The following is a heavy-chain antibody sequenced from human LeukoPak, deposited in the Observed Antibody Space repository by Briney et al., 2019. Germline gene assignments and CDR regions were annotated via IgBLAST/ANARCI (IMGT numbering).Heavy chain of an antibody. Sequence: EASVKVSCKASGGTFSSYAISWVRQAPGQGLEWMGGIIPIFGTANYAQKFQGRVTITADESTSTAYMELSSLRSEDTAVYYCARDGNSGGPSYYMDVWGKGTTVTISS. CDR2: IIPIFGTA. CDR3: ARDGNSGGPSYYMDV. D-gene: IGHD2-15*01. V-gene: IGHV1-69*13. CDR1: GGTFSSYA. J-gene: IGHJ6*03.